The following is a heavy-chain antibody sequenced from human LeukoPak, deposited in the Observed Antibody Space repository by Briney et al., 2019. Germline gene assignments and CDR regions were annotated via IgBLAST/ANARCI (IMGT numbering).Heavy chain of an antibody. D-gene: IGHD6-13*01. J-gene: IGHJ6*02. CDR3: ARDRGSIAAAGTDYYYGMDV. CDR1: GGSISSSNW. Sequence: PSETLSLTCAVSGGSISSSNWWSWVRQPPGKGLEWIGEIYHSGSTNYNPSLKSRVTISVDKSKNQFSLKLSSVTAADTAVYYCARDRGSIAAAGTDYYYGMDVWGQGTTVTVSS. V-gene: IGHV4-4*02. CDR2: IYHSGST.